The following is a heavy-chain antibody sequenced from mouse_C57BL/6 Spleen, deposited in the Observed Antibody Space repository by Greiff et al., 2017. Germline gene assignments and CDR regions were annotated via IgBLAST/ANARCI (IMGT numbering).Heavy chain of an antibody. Sequence: VQLQQSGPELVKPGASVKISCKASGYSFTGYYMNWVKQSPEKSLEWIGEINPSTGGTTYNQKFRAKATLTVDKSSSTAYMQLKRLTSEDSAVYYCGRGYFDVWGTGTTVTVSS. J-gene: IGHJ1*03. V-gene: IGHV1-42*01. CDR2: INPSTGGT. CDR1: GYSFTGYY. CDR3: GRGYFDV.